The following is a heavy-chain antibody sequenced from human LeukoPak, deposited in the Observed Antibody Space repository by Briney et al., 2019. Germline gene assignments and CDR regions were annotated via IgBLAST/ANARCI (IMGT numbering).Heavy chain of an antibody. D-gene: IGHD3-3*01. Sequence: SETLSLTCAVSGGSISSGGYSWSWIRQPPGKGLEWIGYIYYSGSTNYNPSLKSRVTISVDTSKNQFSLKLSSVTAADTAVYYCARDRTGVTIFGVVKSPPFGWFDPWGQGTLVTVSS. CDR3: ARDRTGVTIFGVVKSPPFGWFDP. CDR2: IYYSGST. V-gene: IGHV4-61*08. J-gene: IGHJ5*02. CDR1: GGSISSGGYS.